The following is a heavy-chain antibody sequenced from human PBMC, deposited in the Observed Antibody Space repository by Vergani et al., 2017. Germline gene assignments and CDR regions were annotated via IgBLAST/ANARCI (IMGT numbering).Heavy chain of an antibody. J-gene: IGHJ6*03. V-gene: IGHV1-69*01. D-gene: IGHD3-22*01. CDR2: IIPIFGTA. CDR3: AGDRIHSSGSQSGANYYMDV. Sequence: QVQLVQSGAEVKKPGSSVKVSCKASGGTFSSYAISWVRQAPGQGLEWMGGIIPIFGTANYAQKFQGRVTITADESTSTAYMELSSLRSEDTAVYYCAGDRIHSSGSQSGANYYMDVWGKGTTVTVSS. CDR1: GGTFSSYA.